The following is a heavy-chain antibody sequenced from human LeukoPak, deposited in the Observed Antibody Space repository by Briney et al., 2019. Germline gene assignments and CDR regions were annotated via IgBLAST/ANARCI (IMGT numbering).Heavy chain of an antibody. Sequence: GSSVNVSCKASGRTYSSYAISWVRQAPGQGREWMGGIIPIFGTANYAQKFQGRVTITADESTSTAYMEMSSLRSEDTAVYYCARCYCSSSSCYRQQDFEYWGPGIMVTV. D-gene: IGHD2-2*01. J-gene: IGHJ4*02. CDR2: IIPIFGTA. CDR1: GRTYSSYA. CDR3: ARCYCSSSSCYRQQDFEY. V-gene: IGHV1-69*01.